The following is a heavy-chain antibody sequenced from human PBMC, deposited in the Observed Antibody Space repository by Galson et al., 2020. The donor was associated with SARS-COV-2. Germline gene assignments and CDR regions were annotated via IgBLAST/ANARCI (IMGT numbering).Heavy chain of an antibody. CDR3: ARELYSSYYFYGLDV. Sequence: SETLSLTCAVSGGSVSSGSYYWSWIRRPPGKGLEWIGYIYYSGSTNYNPSLKSRVTMSADTSKNQFSLKLSSVTAADTAVYYCARELYSSYYFYGLDVWGQGTTVTVSS. D-gene: IGHD6-13*01. J-gene: IGHJ6*02. CDR2: IYYSGST. V-gene: IGHV4-61*01. CDR1: GGSVSSGSYY.